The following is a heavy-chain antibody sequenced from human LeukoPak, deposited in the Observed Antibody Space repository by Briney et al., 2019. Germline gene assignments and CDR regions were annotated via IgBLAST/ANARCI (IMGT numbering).Heavy chain of an antibody. D-gene: IGHD3-10*01. CDR2: TDTSGKYI. J-gene: IGHJ3*02. Sequence: NSGGSLRLSCAASGFPFSNYGMNWVRQAPGKGLEWVSLTDTSGKYIYYGDSVKGRFTISRDNAKNLLFLQMNGLRAEDTAVYYCARGRSITLLRGVAMSDGFDIWGQGAMVAVSS. CDR1: GFPFSNYG. V-gene: IGHV3-21*06. CDR3: ARGRSITLLRGVAMSDGFDI.